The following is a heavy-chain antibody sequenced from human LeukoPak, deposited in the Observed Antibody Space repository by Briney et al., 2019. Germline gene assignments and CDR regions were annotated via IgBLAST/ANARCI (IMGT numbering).Heavy chain of an antibody. CDR1: GGSISSYY. D-gene: IGHD1-14*01. CDR2: IYYSGST. V-gene: IGHV4-59*08. CDR3: ARLTPAGGALDY. Sequence: SETLSLTCTVSGGSISSYYWSWIRQPPGKGLEWIGYIYYSGSTIYNPSLKSRVTISVDTSKNQFSLKLSSVTAADTAVYYCARLTPAGGALDYWGQGTLVTVSS. J-gene: IGHJ4*02.